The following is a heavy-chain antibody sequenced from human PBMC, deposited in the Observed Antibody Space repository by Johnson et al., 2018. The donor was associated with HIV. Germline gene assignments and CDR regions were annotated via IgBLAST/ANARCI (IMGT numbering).Heavy chain of an antibody. CDR3: ARDESGYDEGFDAFDI. J-gene: IGHJ3*02. CDR1: GFTFDDYG. Sequence: EVQLVESGGGVVRPGGSLRLSCAASGFTFDDYGMSWVRQVPGKGLEWVSGINWNGGSTGYADSVKGRFTISRDNAKNSLYLQMNSLRVEDTAVYYCARDESGYDEGFDAFDIWDQGTMVTVSS. V-gene: IGHV3-20*04. CDR2: INWNGGST. D-gene: IGHD5-12*01.